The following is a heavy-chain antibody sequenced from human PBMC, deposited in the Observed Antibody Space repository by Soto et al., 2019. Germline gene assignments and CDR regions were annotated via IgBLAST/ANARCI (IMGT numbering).Heavy chain of an antibody. CDR3: ARDDTWIQLWYFDY. CDR1: GFTFSSYS. J-gene: IGHJ4*02. Sequence: SLRLSCAASGFTFSSYSMNWVRQAPGKGLEWVAVISYDGSNKYYADSVKGRFTISRDNSKSTLYLQMNSLRAEDTAVYYCARDDTWIQLWYFDYWGQGTLVTVSS. CDR2: ISYDGSNK. D-gene: IGHD5-18*01. V-gene: IGHV3-30*03.